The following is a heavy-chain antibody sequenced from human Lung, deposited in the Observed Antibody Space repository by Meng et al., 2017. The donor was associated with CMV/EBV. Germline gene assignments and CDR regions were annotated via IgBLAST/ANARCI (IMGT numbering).Heavy chain of an antibody. V-gene: IGHV1-2*02. D-gene: IGHD1-1*01. CDR3: ARDNNWRPDD. CDR2: IHPHRGDT. J-gene: IGHJ4*02. Sequence: ASXXVSWKASGYTFTAHYFHWVRQAPGQGLEWMGWIHPHRGDTNYAQQFQGRVTLTRDTSINTGYMELTRLTSDDTAVYYCARDNNWRPDDWGQGSLVTVSS. CDR1: GYTFTAHY.